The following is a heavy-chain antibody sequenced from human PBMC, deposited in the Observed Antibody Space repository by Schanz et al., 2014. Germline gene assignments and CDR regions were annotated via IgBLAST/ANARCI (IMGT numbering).Heavy chain of an antibody. J-gene: IGHJ5*02. CDR2: IYSRGGT. Sequence: EVQLEVSGGGLVQPGGSLRLSCEASGFTVGNNYMSWVRQPPGKGLECISIIYSRGGTFHADSVKGRFTISRDKSKNTLDLEMNSLRAEDTAVYYCASRSVYAPTWGQGILVTVSS. D-gene: IGHD2-8*01. CDR3: ASRSVYAPT. V-gene: IGHV3-66*01. CDR1: GFTVGNNY.